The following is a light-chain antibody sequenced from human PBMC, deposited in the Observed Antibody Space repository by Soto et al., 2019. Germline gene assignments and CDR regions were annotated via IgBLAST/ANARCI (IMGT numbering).Light chain of an antibody. V-gene: IGLV2-8*01. CDR1: SSDVGGYNY. CDR3: SSYAGTLIV. J-gene: IGLJ1*01. CDR2: DVT. Sequence: QSVLTQPPSASGSPGQSVTISCTGTSSDVGGYNYVSWYQQHPGKAPKLMIYDVTKRPSGVPDRFSGSKSGNTASLTVSGLLAADEADYYCSSYAGTLIVFGTGTQLTVL.